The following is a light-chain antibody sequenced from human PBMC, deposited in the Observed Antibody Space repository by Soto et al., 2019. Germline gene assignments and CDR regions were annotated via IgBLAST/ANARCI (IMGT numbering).Light chain of an antibody. CDR3: QQNNNWPPVT. CDR2: AAS. J-gene: IGKJ5*01. Sequence: EIVMTQSPVTLSVSPGERVTLSCRASQSVSNNLAWYRQKSGQAPRLLIYAASTRVTGIPARFSGSGSGTEFTLTISSLQFEDFAFYYCQQNNNWPPVTFGQGTRLEIK. CDR1: QSVSNN. V-gene: IGKV3-15*01.